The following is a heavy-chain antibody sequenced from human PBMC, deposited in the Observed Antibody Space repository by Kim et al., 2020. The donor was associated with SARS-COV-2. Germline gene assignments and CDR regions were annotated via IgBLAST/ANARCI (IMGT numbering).Heavy chain of an antibody. V-gene: IGHV3-15*01. D-gene: IGHD3-3*01. J-gene: IGHJ5*01. Sequence: GGSLRLSCAASGFTFSNDWMNWVRQATGKGLEWVCRIKSNTDGGTTDYAAPGNGSFTISGDDSINPQYHHLKSLKTEDKAVDYCTTDRVVSGWF. CDR3: TTDRVVSGWF. CDR2: IKSNTDGGTT. CDR1: GFTFSNDW.